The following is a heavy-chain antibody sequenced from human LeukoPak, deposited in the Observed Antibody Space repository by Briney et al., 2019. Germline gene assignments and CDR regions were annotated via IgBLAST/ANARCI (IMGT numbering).Heavy chain of an antibody. Sequence: GGSLRLSCAASGFTFSSYWMHWVRQAPGKGLVWVSRINSDGSSTSYADSVKGRFTISRDNAKNTLYLQMNSLRAEDTAVYYCERDPDSNYYVSGPNFDYWGQGTLVTVS. D-gene: IGHD3-10*01. CDR3: ERDPDSNYYVSGPNFDY. CDR1: GFTFSSYW. V-gene: IGHV3-74*01. J-gene: IGHJ4*02. CDR2: INSDGSST.